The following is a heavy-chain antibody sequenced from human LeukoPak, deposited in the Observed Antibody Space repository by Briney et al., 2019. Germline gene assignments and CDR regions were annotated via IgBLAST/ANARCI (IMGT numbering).Heavy chain of an antibody. Sequence: SETLSLTCGVSGGSVTSTNWWAWVRQPPGKGLEWIGYIYYSGSTNYNPSLKSRVTISVDTSKNQFSLKLSSVTAADTAVYYCARHVSSSWREDWFDPWGQGTLVTVSS. CDR1: GGSVTSTNW. J-gene: IGHJ5*02. V-gene: IGHV4-59*08. CDR3: ARHVSSSWREDWFDP. CDR2: IYYSGST. D-gene: IGHD6-13*01.